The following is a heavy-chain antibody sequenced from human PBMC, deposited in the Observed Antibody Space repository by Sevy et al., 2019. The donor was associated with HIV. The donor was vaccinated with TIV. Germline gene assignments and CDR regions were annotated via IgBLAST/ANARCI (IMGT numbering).Heavy chain of an antibody. Sequence: GGSLRLSCAASGFTFSSYSMNWVRQAPGKGLEWVSSISSSSSYLYYADSVKGRFTISRDNAKNSLYLQMNSLRAEDTAVYYCARDIGGADSFDYWGQGTLVTVSS. V-gene: IGHV3-21*01. CDR1: GFTFSSYS. CDR2: ISSSSSYL. J-gene: IGHJ4*02. D-gene: IGHD1-26*01. CDR3: ARDIGGADSFDY.